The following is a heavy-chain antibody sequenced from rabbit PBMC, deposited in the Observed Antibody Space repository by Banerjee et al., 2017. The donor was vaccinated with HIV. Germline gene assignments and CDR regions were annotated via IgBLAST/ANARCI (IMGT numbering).Heavy chain of an antibody. V-gene: IGHV1S45*01. Sequence: QERLEESGGDLVKPGASLTLTCTVSGFSFSSNWICWVRQAPGKGLEWIACIDTSNGDTDYANWPKGRFTISKASSTTVTLQMTSLTAADTATYFCARDAGTSFSTYGMDLWGPGTLVTVS. CDR2: IDTSNGDT. J-gene: IGHJ6*01. CDR3: ARDAGTSFSTYGMDL. D-gene: IGHD8-1*01. CDR1: GFSFSSNW.